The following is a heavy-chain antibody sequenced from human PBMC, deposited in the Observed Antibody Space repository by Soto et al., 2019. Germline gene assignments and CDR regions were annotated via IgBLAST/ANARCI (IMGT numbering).Heavy chain of an antibody. V-gene: IGHV3-66*01. Sequence: HPGGSLRLSCAASGFTVSSNYMSWVRQTPGKGLEWVSVIYSGGSTYYADSVKGRFTISRDNSKNTLYLQMNSLRAEDTAVYYCARGVPRYGSGNYYGMDVWGQGTTVTVSS. J-gene: IGHJ6*02. CDR2: IYSGGST. CDR1: GFTVSSNY. D-gene: IGHD3-10*01. CDR3: ARGVPRYGSGNYYGMDV.